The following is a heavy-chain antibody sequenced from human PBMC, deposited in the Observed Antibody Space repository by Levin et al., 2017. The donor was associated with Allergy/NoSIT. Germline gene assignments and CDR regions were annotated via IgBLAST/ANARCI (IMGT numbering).Heavy chain of an antibody. CDR2: IYYSGST. J-gene: IGHJ4*02. Sequence: SETLSLTCTVSGGSLRNYYWSWIRQPPGKGLEWIGYIYYSGSTNYNPSLKSRVTISIDTSKNQFSLKMSSVTAADTDEYYCARHEGYYAKWGQGTLVTVSS. V-gene: IGHV4-59*08. CDR1: GGSLRNYY. D-gene: IGHD3-3*01. CDR3: ARHEGYYAK.